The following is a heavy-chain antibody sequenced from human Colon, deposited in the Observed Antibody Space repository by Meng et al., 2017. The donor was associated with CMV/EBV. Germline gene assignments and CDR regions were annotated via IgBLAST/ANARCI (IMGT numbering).Heavy chain of an antibody. CDR2: VYYSGSA. D-gene: IGHD1-1*01. CDR3: ARGLGHASNNSHDY. V-gene: IGHV4-59*11. Sequence: ETLSLTCSVSGESMRSHYWSWIRQPPGKGLEWMGHVYYSGSATYSPSLRSRVSILLDMSKNQFSLKLRSVSAADTAMYFCARGLGHASNNSHDYWGQGTLVTVSS. CDR1: GESMRSHY. J-gene: IGHJ4*02.